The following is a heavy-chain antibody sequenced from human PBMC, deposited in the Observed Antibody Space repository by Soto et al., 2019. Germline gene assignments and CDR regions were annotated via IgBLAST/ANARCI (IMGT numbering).Heavy chain of an antibody. CDR2: IIPIFGTA. Sequence: GASVKVSCKASGCTFSSYAISCVRQAPGQGLEWMGGIIPIFGTANYAQKFQGRVTITADESTSTAYMELSSLRSEDTAVYYCARDYGSGSYYNTQWWGQGTLVTVSS. CDR3: ARDYGSGSYYNTQW. J-gene: IGHJ4*02. V-gene: IGHV1-69*13. CDR1: GCTFSSYA. D-gene: IGHD3-10*01.